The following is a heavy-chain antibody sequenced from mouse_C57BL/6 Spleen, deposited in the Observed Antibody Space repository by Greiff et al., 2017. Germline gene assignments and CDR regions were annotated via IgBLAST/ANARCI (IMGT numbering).Heavy chain of an antibody. CDR2: IYPRSGNT. J-gene: IGHJ1*03. Sequence: QVQLQQSGAELARPGASVKLSCKASGYTFTSYGISWVKQRTGQGLEWIGEIYPRSGNTYYTEKFKGQATLTADKSSSTPYMQLRSLTSEDSAVXFCARFEYDGSSYDWYFDVWGTGTTVTVSS. CDR3: ARFEYDGSSYDWYFDV. CDR1: GYTFTSYG. V-gene: IGHV1-81*01. D-gene: IGHD1-1*01.